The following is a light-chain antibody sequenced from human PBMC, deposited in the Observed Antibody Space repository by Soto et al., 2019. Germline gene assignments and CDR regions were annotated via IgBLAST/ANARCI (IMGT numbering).Light chain of an antibody. CDR3: QQRSNWPIT. CDR1: QSVSNNY. J-gene: IGKJ1*01. CDR2: GAS. V-gene: IGKV3D-20*02. Sequence: EIVLTQSPVTLSLSPGERATLSCRASQSVSNNYLAWYQQKPGQAPRLLIYGASRRATGIPDRFSGSGSGTDFTLTISSLEPEDFAVYYCQQRSNWPITFGQGTKVDIK.